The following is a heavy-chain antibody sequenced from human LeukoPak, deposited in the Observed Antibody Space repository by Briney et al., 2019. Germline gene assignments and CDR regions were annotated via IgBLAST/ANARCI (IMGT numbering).Heavy chain of an antibody. D-gene: IGHD1-26*01. Sequence: GGSLRLSCAASGFTVSSNYMSWVRQAPGKGLEWVSVIYSGGSTYYADSVKGRFTISRDNSKNTLYLQMNSLRAEDTAVYYCASPGLEPVGGIRDAFDIWGQGTMVTVSS. J-gene: IGHJ3*02. V-gene: IGHV3-53*01. CDR1: GFTVSSNY. CDR3: ASPGLEPVGGIRDAFDI. CDR2: IYSGGST.